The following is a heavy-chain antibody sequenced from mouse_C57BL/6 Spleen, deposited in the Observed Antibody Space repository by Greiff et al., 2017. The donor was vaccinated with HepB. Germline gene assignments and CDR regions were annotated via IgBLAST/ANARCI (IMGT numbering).Heavy chain of an antibody. V-gene: IGHV1-39*01. D-gene: IGHD2-1*01. CDR3: ARSSYGKGLRYFDV. CDR2: INPNYGTT. CDR1: GYSFTDYN. J-gene: IGHJ1*03. Sequence: LQESGPELVKPGASVKISCKASGYSFTDYNMNWVKQSNGKSLEWIGVINPNYGTTSYNQKFKGKATLTVDQSSSTAYMQLNSLTSEDSAVYYCARSSYGKGLRYFDVWGTGTTVTVSS.